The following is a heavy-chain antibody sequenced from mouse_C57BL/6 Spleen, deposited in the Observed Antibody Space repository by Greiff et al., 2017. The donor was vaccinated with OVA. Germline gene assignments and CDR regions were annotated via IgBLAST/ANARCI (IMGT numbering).Heavy chain of an antibody. D-gene: IGHD2-5*01. CDR2: IDPSDSYT. V-gene: IGHV1-50*01. J-gene: IGHJ3*01. Sequence: QVQLQQPGAELVKPGASVKLSCKASGYTFTSYWMQWVKQRPGQGLEWIGEIDPSDSYTNYNQKFKGKTTLTVDTSSSTAYMQLSSLTSEDSAVYYCARSNYEVAYWGQGTLVTVSA. CDR3: ARSNYEVAY. CDR1: GYTFTSYW.